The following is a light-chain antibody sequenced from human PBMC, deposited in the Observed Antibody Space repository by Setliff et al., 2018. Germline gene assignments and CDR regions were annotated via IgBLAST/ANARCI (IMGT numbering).Light chain of an antibody. J-gene: IGLJ2*01. CDR2: DVT. CDR3: CSYADTSTL. CDR1: SSDVGGYDY. Sequence: QSALTQPASVSGSPGQSITISCTGTSSDVGGYDYVSWYQHHPGKAPKLMIYDVTKRPSGVSNRFSGSKSGNTASLTISGLHAEDEADYYCCSYADTSTLFGGGTKVTVL. V-gene: IGLV2-23*02.